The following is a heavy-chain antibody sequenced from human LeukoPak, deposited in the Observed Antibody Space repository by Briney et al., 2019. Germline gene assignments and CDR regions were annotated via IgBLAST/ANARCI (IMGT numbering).Heavy chain of an antibody. CDR3: ARGGLTAGFDY. J-gene: IGHJ4*02. CDR2: INRDGSQI. V-gene: IGHV3-7*01. Sequence: GGSLRLSCAASGFTFRSYNMNWVRQAPGKGLEWVTNINRDGSQIDYMDSVKGRFTISRDSANNALYLQMNSLRAEDTAAYYCARGGLTAGFDYWGQGTLVTVSS. CDR1: GFTFRSYN. D-gene: IGHD3-10*01.